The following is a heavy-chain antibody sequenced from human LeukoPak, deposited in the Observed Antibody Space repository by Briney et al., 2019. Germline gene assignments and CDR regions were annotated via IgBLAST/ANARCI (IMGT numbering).Heavy chain of an antibody. J-gene: IGHJ4*02. CDR2: INSDGSST. CDR1: GFTFSSYW. D-gene: IGHD6-13*01. V-gene: IGHV3-74*01. Sequence: PGGSLRLSCAASGFTFSSYWMHWVRQAPGKGLVWVSRINSDGSSTSYADSVKGRFTISRDNAKNTLYLQMNSLRAEDTAVYYCARVWGIAAAGRESGFDYWGQGTLVTVSS. CDR3: ARVWGIAAAGRESGFDY.